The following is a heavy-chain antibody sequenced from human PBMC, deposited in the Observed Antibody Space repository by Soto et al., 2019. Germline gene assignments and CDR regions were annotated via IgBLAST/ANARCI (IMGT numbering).Heavy chain of an antibody. J-gene: IGHJ4*02. D-gene: IGHD3-22*01. Sequence: PSETLSLTCTVSGGSISSGGYYWSWIRQHPGKGLEWIGYIYYSGSTYCNPSLKSRVTISVDTSKNQFSLKLSSVTAADTAVYYCARKTYDSSGYYYFDYWGQGTLVTVSS. CDR2: IYYSGST. CDR1: GGSISSGGYY. CDR3: ARKTYDSSGYYYFDY. V-gene: IGHV4-31*03.